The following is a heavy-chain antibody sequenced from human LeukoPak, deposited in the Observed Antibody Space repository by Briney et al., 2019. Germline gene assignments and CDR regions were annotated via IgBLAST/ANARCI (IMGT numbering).Heavy chain of an antibody. D-gene: IGHD2-21*01. CDR1: GFNFSNSD. V-gene: IGHV3-23*01. CDR2: ISGSGAVT. CDR3: ARGSLGSSTSSDCCPLDY. Sequence: GGSLRLSCAASGFNFSNSDMSWVRQAPGKGLEGVSTISGSGAVTPYADSVKGRFTISRDNSKNTLYLQMNSLRADDTAVFYCARGSLGSSTSSDCCPLDYWGQGVLVTVSS. J-gene: IGHJ4*02.